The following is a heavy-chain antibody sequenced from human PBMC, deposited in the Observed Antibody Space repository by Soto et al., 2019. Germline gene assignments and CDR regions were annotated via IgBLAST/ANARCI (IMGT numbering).Heavy chain of an antibody. J-gene: IGHJ4*02. V-gene: IGHV4-4*07. D-gene: IGHD3-3*01. Sequence: PLDTLSLTCVVSGEYLSTYDSHLIRPPAGKGLEWIGRIDTSGSTNYNPSLKSRVTMSVDTSENQFSLKLSSVTAADTAVYYCARGGHDFWSGPFDYWGQGRLVTVFS. CDR2: IDTSGST. CDR1: GEYLSTYD. CDR3: ARGGHDFWSGPFDY.